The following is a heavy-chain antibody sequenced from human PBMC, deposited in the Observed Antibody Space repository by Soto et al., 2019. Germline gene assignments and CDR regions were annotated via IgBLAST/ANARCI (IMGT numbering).Heavy chain of an antibody. Sequence: QVLLEQSGAEVKKSGSSVRVSCRDSGDRFTTDAFSWVRQAPGQGLEYVGGVIPLAGVPNYEQKFQGRVTITADESTATMYMELTSLKFDDTAVYYCVRGAFADYAPSAGHRGQGTLITVSS. CDR3: VRGAFADYAPSAGH. J-gene: IGHJ4*02. CDR1: GDRFTTDA. V-gene: IGHV1-69*01. D-gene: IGHD4-17*01. CDR2: VIPLAGVP.